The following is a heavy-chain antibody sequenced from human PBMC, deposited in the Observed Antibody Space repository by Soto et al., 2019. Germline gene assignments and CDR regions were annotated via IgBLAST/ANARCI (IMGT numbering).Heavy chain of an antibody. CDR2: ITVGSSHI. V-gene: IGHV3-21*01. D-gene: IGHD3-16*01. CDR1: GFPFSAYN. CDR3: SRSPEVGVRGAY. J-gene: IGHJ4*02. Sequence: EVQLVESGGGLVKPGGSLRLSCTGSGFPFSAYNINWVRQAPGKGLEWVSSITVGSSHIYQPNSMKGRFTISRDDAKNSVYRQIGSLGNEVTALYFCSRSPEVGVRGAYWGQGTLVTVST.